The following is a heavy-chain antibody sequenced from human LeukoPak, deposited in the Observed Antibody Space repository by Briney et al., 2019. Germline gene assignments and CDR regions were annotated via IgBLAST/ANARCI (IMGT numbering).Heavy chain of an antibody. D-gene: IGHD3-3*01. V-gene: IGHV4-4*07. CDR2: IYTSGST. Sequence: SETLSLTCTVSGGSISSYSWSWIRQPAGKGLEWIGRIYTSGSTNYNPSLKSRVTMSVDTSKNQFSLKLSSVTAADTAVYYCARGTTYYDFWSGYSINYFDYWGQGTLVTVSS. CDR1: GGSISSYS. CDR3: ARGTTYYDFWSGYSINYFDY. J-gene: IGHJ4*02.